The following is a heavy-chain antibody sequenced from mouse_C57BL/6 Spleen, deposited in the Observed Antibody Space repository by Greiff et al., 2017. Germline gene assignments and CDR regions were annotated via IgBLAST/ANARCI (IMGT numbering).Heavy chain of an antibody. CDR2: IDPSDSYT. CDR1: GYTFTSYW. CDR3: ARGTGSSLFAY. Sequence: VQLQQPGAELVRPGTSVKLSCKASGYTFTSYWMHWVKQRPGQGLEWIGVIDPSDSYTNYNQKFKGKATLTVDTSSSTAYMQLSSLTSEDSAVYDCARGTGSSLFAYWGQGTLFTVSA. D-gene: IGHD1-1*01. J-gene: IGHJ3*01. V-gene: IGHV1-59*01.